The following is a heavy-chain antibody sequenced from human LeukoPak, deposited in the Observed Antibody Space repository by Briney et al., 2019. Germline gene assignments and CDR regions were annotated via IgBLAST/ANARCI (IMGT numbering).Heavy chain of an antibody. CDR1: GFTFSNYW. J-gene: IGHJ6*02. D-gene: IGHD1-26*01. CDR3: ARGRLRLGSFSLNYLYGMDV. V-gene: IGHV3-7*03. Sequence: GGSLSLSCAASGFTFSNYWMSWVRQAPGKGLEWVANIKEDGSEKYYVDSVKGRFTISRDNARNSLYLQMNSLRAGDTALYHCARGRLRLGSFSLNYLYGMDVWGQGTTVTVSS. CDR2: IKEDGSEK.